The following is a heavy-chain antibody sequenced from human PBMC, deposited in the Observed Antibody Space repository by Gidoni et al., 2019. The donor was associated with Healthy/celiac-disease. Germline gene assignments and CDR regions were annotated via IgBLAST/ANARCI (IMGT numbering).Heavy chain of an antibody. CDR2: IYYSGRI. CDR3: ARGNYDSRGLDAFDI. J-gene: IGHJ3*02. D-gene: IGHD3-22*01. CDR1: GVSLTSGGYY. V-gene: IGHV4-31*01. Sequence: QVQLQESGPGLVKPSQSLSLPFTVSGVSLTSGGYYWSWIRQYPGKGLEWIWYIYYSGRIYYNPSLKSLVTISVDTSKNQFSLKLSSVTAADTAVYYCARGNYDSRGLDAFDIWGQGTMVTVSS.